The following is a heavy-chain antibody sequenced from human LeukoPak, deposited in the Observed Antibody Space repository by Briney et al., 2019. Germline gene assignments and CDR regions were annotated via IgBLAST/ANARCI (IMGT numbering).Heavy chain of an antibody. J-gene: IGHJ3*02. CDR3: AKDQGGFTVTTMDI. D-gene: IGHD4-17*01. V-gene: IGHV3-23*01. CDR1: GFTFSSYA. CDR2: ISGSGGST. Sequence: GGSLRLSCAASGFTFSSYAMSWVRQAPGKGLEWVSAISGSGGSTYYADSVKGRLTISRDNSKNTLYLQMNSLRAEDTAVYYCAKDQGGFTVTTMDIWGQGTMVTVSS.